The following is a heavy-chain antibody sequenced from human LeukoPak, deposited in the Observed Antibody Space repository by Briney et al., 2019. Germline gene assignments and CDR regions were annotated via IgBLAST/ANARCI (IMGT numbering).Heavy chain of an antibody. Sequence: NPSETLSLTCTVSGGSISSYYWSWIRQPPGKGLEWIGYICYSGSTNYNPSLKSRVTISVDTSKNQFSLKLSSVTAADTAVYYCARDQANDYGDYMRWFDPWGQGTLVTVSS. CDR2: ICYSGST. J-gene: IGHJ5*02. D-gene: IGHD4-17*01. CDR1: GGSISSYY. V-gene: IGHV4-59*01. CDR3: ARDQANDYGDYMRWFDP.